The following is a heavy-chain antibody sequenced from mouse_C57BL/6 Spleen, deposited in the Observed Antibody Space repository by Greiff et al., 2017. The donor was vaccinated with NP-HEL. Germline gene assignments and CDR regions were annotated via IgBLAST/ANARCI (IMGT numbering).Heavy chain of an antibody. J-gene: IGHJ3*01. Sequence: PIQGLEWIGNIDPSDSETHYNQKFKDKATLTVDKSSSTAYMQLSSLTSEDSAVYYCARVHYDYGGFAYWGQGTLVTVSA. CDR3: ARVHYDYGGFAY. V-gene: IGHV1-52*01. D-gene: IGHD2-4*01. CDR2: IDPSDSET.